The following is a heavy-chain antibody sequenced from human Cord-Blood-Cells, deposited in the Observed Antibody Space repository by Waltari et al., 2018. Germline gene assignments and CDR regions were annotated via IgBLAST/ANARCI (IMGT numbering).Heavy chain of an antibody. CDR2: IIPIFGTA. CDR3: ARETYYYDSSGYSTPYYFDY. D-gene: IGHD3-22*01. Sequence: QVQLVQSGAEVKKPGSSVKFSCKASGGPSSSYAISWVRPAPGHALEWMGGIIPIFGTANYAQKSQGRVTITADESTSTAYMELSSLRSEDTAVYYCARETYYYDSSGYSTPYYFDYWGQGTLVTVSS. J-gene: IGHJ4*02. V-gene: IGHV1-69*01. CDR1: GGPSSSYA.